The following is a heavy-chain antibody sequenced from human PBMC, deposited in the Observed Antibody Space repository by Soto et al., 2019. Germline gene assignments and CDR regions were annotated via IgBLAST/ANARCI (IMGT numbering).Heavy chain of an antibody. CDR3: ARIEMASLK. V-gene: IGHV4-31*03. Sequence: QVQMQESGPGLVKPSQTLSLTCSVSGASIRSGGYYWSWLRQSPGKGLEWIGHIYYTGSTFYSPSLKSRLTRSLDTSKNQSSLDLRSVTAADTAMYYCARIEMASLKWGWGSLVTVAS. CDR2: IYYTGST. J-gene: IGHJ4*02. CDR1: GASIRSGGYY.